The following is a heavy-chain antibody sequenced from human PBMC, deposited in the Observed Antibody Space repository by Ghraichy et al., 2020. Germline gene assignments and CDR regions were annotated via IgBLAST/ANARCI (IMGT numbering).Heavy chain of an antibody. CDR1: GYTFTGYY. J-gene: IGHJ4*02. CDR3: ARRSVAGTDVGFDY. D-gene: IGHD6-19*01. CDR2: INPNSGGT. V-gene: IGHV1-2*06. Sequence: ASVKVSCKASGYTFTGYYMHWVRQAPGQGLEWMGRINPNSGGTNYAQKFQGRVTMTRDTSISTAYMELSRLRSDDTAVYYCARRSVAGTDVGFDYWGQGTLVTVSS.